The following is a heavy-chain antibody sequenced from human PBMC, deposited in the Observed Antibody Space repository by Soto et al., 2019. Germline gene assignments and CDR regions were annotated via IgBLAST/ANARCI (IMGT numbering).Heavy chain of an antibody. CDR2: ISGSGGST. J-gene: IGHJ5*02. D-gene: IGHD3-10*01. CDR3: ANAIYYGSGSFTPDWFDP. V-gene: IGHV3-23*01. CDR1: GFTFSSYA. Sequence: GGSLRLSCAASGFTFSSYAMSWVRQAPGKGLEWVSVISGSGGSTYYADSVKGRFTISRDNSKNTLYLQMNSLRAEDTAVYYCANAIYYGSGSFTPDWFDPWGQGTLVTVSS.